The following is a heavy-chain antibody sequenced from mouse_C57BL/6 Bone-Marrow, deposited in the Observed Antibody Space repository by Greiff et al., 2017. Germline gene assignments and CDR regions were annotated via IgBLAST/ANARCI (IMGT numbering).Heavy chain of an antibody. J-gene: IGHJ4*01. CDR1: GFTFTDYY. CDR2: IRNKANGYTT. CDR3: ARRTTVVATGARDY. V-gene: IGHV7-3*01. Sequence: EVKLMESGGGLVQPGGSLSLSCAASGFTFTDYYMSWVRQPPGKALEWLGFIRNKANGYTTEYSASVKGRFTISRDNSQSILYLQMNALRAEDSATYYCARRTTVVATGARDYWGQGTSVTVSS. D-gene: IGHD1-1*01.